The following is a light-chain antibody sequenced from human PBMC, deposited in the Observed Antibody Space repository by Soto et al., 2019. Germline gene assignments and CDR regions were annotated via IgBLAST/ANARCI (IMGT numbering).Light chain of an antibody. CDR1: QSISNS. Sequence: EVVLTQSPATLSLSPGERATLSCRASQSISNSLAWYQQKPGQAPRLLIYEASNLATGIPARFSGTGSGTDFIIPISSLGPEDFVVYYCQQRYNWHPCTFGQGTKLEIK. J-gene: IGKJ2*02. CDR2: EAS. V-gene: IGKV3-11*01. CDR3: QQRYNWHPCT.